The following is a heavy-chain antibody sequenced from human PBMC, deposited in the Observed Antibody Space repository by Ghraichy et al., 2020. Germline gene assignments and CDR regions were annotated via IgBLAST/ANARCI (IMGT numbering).Heavy chain of an antibody. Sequence: SETLSLTCAVSGYSISSGYYWGWIRQPPGKGLEWIGSIYHSGSTYYNPSLKSRVTISVDTSKNQFSLKLSSVTAADTAVYYCARPRNRVTLDAFDIWGQGTMVTVSS. D-gene: IGHD1-14*01. J-gene: IGHJ3*02. CDR2: IYHSGST. CDR1: GYSISSGYY. CDR3: ARPRNRVTLDAFDI. V-gene: IGHV4-38-2*01.